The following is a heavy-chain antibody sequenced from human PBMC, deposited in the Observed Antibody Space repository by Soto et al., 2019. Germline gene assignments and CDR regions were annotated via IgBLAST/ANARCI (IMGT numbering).Heavy chain of an antibody. CDR1: GFTFTSSA. Sequence: SVKVSCKASGFTFTSSAVQWVRQARGQRLEWIGWIVVGSGNTNYAQKFQERVTITRDMSTSTAYMELSSLRSEDTAVYYCAALLTNWGSEKPYYFDYWGQGTLVTVSS. CDR3: AALLTNWGSEKPYYFDY. D-gene: IGHD7-27*01. V-gene: IGHV1-58*01. J-gene: IGHJ4*02. CDR2: IVVGSGNT.